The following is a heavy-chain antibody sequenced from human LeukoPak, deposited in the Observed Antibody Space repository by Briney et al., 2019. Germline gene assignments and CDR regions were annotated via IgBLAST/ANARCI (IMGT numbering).Heavy chain of an antibody. CDR3: ARGGGDWSPRWYFDY. CDR2: INHSGST. CDR1: GGSFSGYY. D-gene: IGHD2-21*02. V-gene: IGHV4-34*01. Sequence: PSETLSLTCAVYGGSFSGYYWSWIRQPPGKGLEWIGEINHSGSTNYNPSLKSRVTISVDTSKNQFSLKLSSVTAADTAVYYCARGGGDWSPRWYFDYWGQGTLVTVSS. J-gene: IGHJ4*02.